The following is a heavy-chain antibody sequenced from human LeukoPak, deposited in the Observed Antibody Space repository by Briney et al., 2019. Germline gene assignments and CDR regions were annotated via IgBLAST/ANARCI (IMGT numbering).Heavy chain of an antibody. D-gene: IGHD5-12*01. V-gene: IGHV3-30-3*01. CDR2: ISYDGSNK. CDR3: ASIPRGYSGYDSPAGY. Sequence: GGSLRLSCAASGFTFSSYAMSWVRQAPGKGLEWVAVISYDGSNKYYADSVKGRFTISRDNSKNTLYLQMNSLRAEDTAVYYCASIPRGYSGYDSPAGYWGQGTLVTVSS. J-gene: IGHJ4*02. CDR1: GFTFSSYA.